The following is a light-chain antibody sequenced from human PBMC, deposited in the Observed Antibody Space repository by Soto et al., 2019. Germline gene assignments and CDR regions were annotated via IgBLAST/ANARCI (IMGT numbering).Light chain of an antibody. Sequence: EIVLTQSPATLSVSPGERVTLSSRASQSVDINLAWYQQKPGQAPRLLIYDASNRATGIPARFSGSGFGTDFTLTISSLEPEDFAVYYCQQRSNWPWTFGQGTKVDIK. V-gene: IGKV3-11*01. CDR3: QQRSNWPWT. CDR1: QSVDIN. CDR2: DAS. J-gene: IGKJ1*01.